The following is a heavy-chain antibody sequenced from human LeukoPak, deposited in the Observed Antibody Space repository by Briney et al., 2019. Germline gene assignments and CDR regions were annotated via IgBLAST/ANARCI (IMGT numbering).Heavy chain of an antibody. CDR3: ARDKVPGDY. J-gene: IGHJ4*02. V-gene: IGHV4-39*02. D-gene: IGHD1-1*01. CDR1: GGSISSSSYY. CDR2: IYYSGST. Sequence: PSETLSLTCTVSGGSISSSSYYWGWIRQPPGKGLEWIGSIYYSGSTYYNPSLKSRVTISVDTSKNQFSLKLSSVTAADTAVYYCARDKVPGDYWGRGTLVTVSS.